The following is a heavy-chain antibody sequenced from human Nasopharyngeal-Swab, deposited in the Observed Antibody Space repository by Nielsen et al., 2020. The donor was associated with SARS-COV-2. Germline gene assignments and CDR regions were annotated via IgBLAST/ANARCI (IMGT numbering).Heavy chain of an antibody. CDR1: GSTFSSYW. V-gene: IGHV3-7*01. CDR3: ARYCSTTSCPRGFDY. D-gene: IGHD2-2*01. CDR2: IKQSGSGQ. J-gene: IGHJ4*02. Sequence: GESLKISCAASGSTFSSYWMSWVRQAPGKGLEWVAHIKQSGSGQYYVDSVKGRFTISRDNAKNSLSLQMNSLRAEDTAVYYCARYCSTTSCPRGFDYWGQGTLVTVSS.